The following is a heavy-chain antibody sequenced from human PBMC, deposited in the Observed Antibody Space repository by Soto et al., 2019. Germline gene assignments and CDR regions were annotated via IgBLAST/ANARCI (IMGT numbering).Heavy chain of an antibody. J-gene: IGHJ5*02. CDR1: GPSFTTEA. D-gene: IGHD3-10*01. CDR3: ASGAGSWFDP. Sequence: ELDLVETGGDLVQPGGSLRVSCVASGPSFTTEAMNWVRQAPGKGLEWISYISGSGDSTYYSDSVRGRFTVSRDNANRSLFLHMKNVRVEDTAVYYCASGAGSWFDPWGQGTLVTVSA. CDR2: ISGSGDST. V-gene: IGHV3-48*03.